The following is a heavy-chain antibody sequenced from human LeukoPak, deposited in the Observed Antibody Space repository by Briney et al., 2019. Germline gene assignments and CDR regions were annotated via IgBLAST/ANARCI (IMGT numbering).Heavy chain of an antibody. Sequence: SETLSLTCAFYGGSFSGYYWSWIRQPPGKGLEWIGEINHSGSTNYNPSLKSRVTISVDTSKNQFSLKLSSVTAADSAVYYCARGPSLIYWGQGTLVTVSS. J-gene: IGHJ4*02. CDR1: GGSFSGYY. CDR2: INHSGST. CDR3: ARGPSLIY. V-gene: IGHV4-34*01.